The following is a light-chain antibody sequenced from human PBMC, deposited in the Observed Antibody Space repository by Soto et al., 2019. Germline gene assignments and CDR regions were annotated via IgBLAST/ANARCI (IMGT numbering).Light chain of an antibody. CDR3: AAWDDSLNIFV. CDR2: SNN. V-gene: IGLV1-44*01. J-gene: IGLJ1*01. Sequence: QSALTQPPSASGTPGQSVTISCSGSSSNIGGRAASWYQQLPGTAPKLLINSNNQRPSGVPDRFSGSKSGTSASLAISGLQSGDEADYYCAAWDDSLNIFVFGTGTKV. CDR1: SSNIGGRA.